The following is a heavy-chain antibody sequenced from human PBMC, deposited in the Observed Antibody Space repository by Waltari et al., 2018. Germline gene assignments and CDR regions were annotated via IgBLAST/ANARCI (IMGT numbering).Heavy chain of an antibody. J-gene: IGHJ4*02. V-gene: IGHV3-23*03. CDR3: AKVAQAGSLDY. CDR2: IYSGGST. Sequence: EVQLLESGGGLVQPGGSLRLSCAASGFTFSSYAMSWVRQAPGKGLEWVSVIYSGGSTYYADSVKGRFTISRDNSKNTLYLQMNSLRAEDTAVYYCAKVAQAGSLDYWGQGTLVTVSS. CDR1: GFTFSSYA.